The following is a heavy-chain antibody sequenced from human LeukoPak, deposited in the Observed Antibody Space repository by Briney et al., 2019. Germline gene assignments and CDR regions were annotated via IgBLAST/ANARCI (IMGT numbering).Heavy chain of an antibody. J-gene: IGHJ4*02. CDR3: ARCDYFDY. CDR2: ISYDGSNK. V-gene: IGHV3-30-3*01. CDR1: GFTFSSYA. Sequence: GRSLRLSCAASGFTFSSYAMHWVRQAPGKGLEWVAVISYDGSNKYYADSVKGRFTTSRDNSKNTLYLQMNSLRAEDTAVYYCARCDYFDYWGQGTLVTVSS.